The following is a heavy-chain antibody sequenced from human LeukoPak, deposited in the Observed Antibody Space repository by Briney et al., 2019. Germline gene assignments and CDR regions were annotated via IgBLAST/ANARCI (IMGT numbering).Heavy chain of an antibody. CDR2: IYYSGRT. Sequence: SETLSLTCAVYGGSFSGYYWSWIRQPPGKGLEWIVSIYYSGRTYYNQSLKSRVTISIDTSKNQFSLKLTSVTAADTAMYYCALGYTSGWYGYFDYWGQGTLVIVSS. CDR1: GGSFSGYY. CDR3: ALGYTSGWYGYFDY. J-gene: IGHJ4*02. V-gene: IGHV4-34*01. D-gene: IGHD6-19*01.